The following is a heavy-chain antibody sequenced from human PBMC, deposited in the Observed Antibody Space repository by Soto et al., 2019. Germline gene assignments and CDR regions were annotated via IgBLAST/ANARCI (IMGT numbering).Heavy chain of an antibody. CDR2: IWYDGSNK. J-gene: IGHJ6*03. V-gene: IGHV3-33*01. Sequence: QVQLVESGGGVVQPGRSLRLSCAASGFTFSSYGMHWVRQAPGKGLEWVAVIWYDGSNKYYADSVKGRFTISRDNSKNTLYLQMNSLRAEDTAVYYCARDIIAAAGYGLYYHYYMDVWGKGTTVTVSS. CDR1: GFTFSSYG. D-gene: IGHD6-13*01. CDR3: ARDIIAAAGYGLYYHYYMDV.